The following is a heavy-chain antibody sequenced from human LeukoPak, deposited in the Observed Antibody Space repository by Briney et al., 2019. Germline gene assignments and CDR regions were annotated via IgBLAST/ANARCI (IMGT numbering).Heavy chain of an antibody. CDR2: IKSKTDGETT. V-gene: IGHV3-15*01. CDR1: GFTFSNAW. D-gene: IGHD3-9*01. J-gene: IGHJ4*02. Sequence: GGTLRLSCAASGFTFSNAWMSWVRQAPGKGREWVGRIKSKTDGETTNYAAPVKGRFNISRDDSKNTLYLQMNSLKTEDTAVYYCTTVPFYYDILTGYYCDYWGQGTLVTVSS. CDR3: TTVPFYYDILTGYYCDY.